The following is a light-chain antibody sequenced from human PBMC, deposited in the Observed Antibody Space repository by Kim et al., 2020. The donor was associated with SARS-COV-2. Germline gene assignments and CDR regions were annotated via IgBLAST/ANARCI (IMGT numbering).Light chain of an antibody. CDR3: QQYDTYPWT. CDR1: QYITRR. CDR2: KAS. V-gene: IGKV1-5*03. J-gene: IGKJ1*01. Sequence: GDRVTMTCRASQYITRRLAWYQQKPGKAPKVLISKASTLESGVPSTFSGSGSGTDFTLTISRLQPDDFATYYCQQYDTYPWTFGQGTKVEIK.